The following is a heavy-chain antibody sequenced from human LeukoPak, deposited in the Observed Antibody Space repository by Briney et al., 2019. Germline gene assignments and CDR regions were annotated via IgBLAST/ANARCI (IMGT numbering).Heavy chain of an antibody. J-gene: IGHJ4*02. V-gene: IGHV1-8*03. Sequence: ASVKVSCKASGYTFSSYDINWVRQATGQGLEWMGWMNPNSGNRGYAQKFQGRVTITADKSTSTAYMELSSLRSEDTAVYYCARATTGYSSSWYFPFDYWGQGTLVTVSS. CDR1: GYTFSSYD. CDR2: MNPNSGNR. D-gene: IGHD6-13*01. CDR3: ARATTGYSSSWYFPFDY.